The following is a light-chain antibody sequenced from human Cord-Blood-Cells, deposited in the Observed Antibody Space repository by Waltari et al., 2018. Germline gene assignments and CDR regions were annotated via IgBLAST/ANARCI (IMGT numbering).Light chain of an antibody. CDR3: QEYYSTPGT. CDR1: QSVLYSSNNKNY. V-gene: IGKV4-1*01. Sequence: DIVMTQSPDSLAVSLGERATINCKSSQSVLYSSNNKNYLAWYQQKPGQPPKLLIYWASTRETGVPDPFSGSGSGTDFTLTIRRLEAEDVAVYYCQEYYSTPGTFGQGTKVEIK. J-gene: IGKJ1*01. CDR2: WAS.